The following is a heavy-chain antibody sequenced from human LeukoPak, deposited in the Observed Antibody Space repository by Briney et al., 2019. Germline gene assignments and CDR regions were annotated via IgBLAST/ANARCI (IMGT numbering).Heavy chain of an antibody. CDR2: ISDSSSYI. J-gene: IGHJ4*02. V-gene: IGHV3-21*06. D-gene: IGHD5-12*01. CDR1: GFTFSSYS. Sequence: GGSLRLSCAASGFTFSSYSMNWVRQAPGKGLEWVSSISDSSSYIYYADSVKGRFTISRDNAKNSLYLQMNSLRAEDTAVYFCARGRGVTTIPYYFDYWGQGTPVTVSS. CDR3: ARGRGVTTIPYYFDY.